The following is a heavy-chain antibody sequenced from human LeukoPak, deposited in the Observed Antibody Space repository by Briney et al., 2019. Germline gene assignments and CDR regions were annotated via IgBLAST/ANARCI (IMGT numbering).Heavy chain of an antibody. J-gene: IGHJ4*02. Sequence: GRSLRLSCAASGFTFNNYWMSWVRQAPGKGLEWVAFIRYDGSNKYYADSVKGRFTISRDNSKNTLYLQMNSLRAEDTAVYYCAKDDIVVVVAARGSIDYWGQGTLVTVSS. V-gene: IGHV3-30*02. CDR1: GFTFNNYW. CDR2: IRYDGSNK. D-gene: IGHD2-15*01. CDR3: AKDDIVVVVAARGSIDY.